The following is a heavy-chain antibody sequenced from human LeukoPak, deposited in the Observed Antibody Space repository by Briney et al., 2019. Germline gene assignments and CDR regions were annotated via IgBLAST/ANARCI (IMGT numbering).Heavy chain of an antibody. D-gene: IGHD3-22*01. J-gene: IGHJ4*02. CDR2: ISSSSSYI. Sequence: GGSLRLSCAASGFTFSSYSMNWVRQAPGKGLEWVSSISSSSSYIYYADSVEGRFTISRDNAKNSLYLQMNSLRAEDTAVYYCARGDSSDYYSDYWGQGTLVTVSS. CDR3: ARGDSSDYYSDY. CDR1: GFTFSSYS. V-gene: IGHV3-21*01.